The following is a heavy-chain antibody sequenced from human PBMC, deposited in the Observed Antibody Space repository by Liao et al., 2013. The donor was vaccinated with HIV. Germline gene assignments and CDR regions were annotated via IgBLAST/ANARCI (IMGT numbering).Heavy chain of an antibody. CDR2: IYTSGST. J-gene: IGHJ5*02. V-gene: IGHV4-4*07. CDR3: ARTDQYYDFWNGYENWFDP. CDR1: GASISRYH. D-gene: IGHD3-3*01. Sequence: QVQLQESGPGLVKPSETLSLTCTVSGASISRYHWSWIRQPAGMGLEWIGRIYTSGSTNYNPSLKSRVTMSVDTSKKQFSLKLSSVTAADTAVYYCARTDQYYDFWNGYENWFDPWGQGTLVTVSS.